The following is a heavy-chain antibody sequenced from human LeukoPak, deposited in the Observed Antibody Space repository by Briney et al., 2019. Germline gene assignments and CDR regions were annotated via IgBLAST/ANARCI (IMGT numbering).Heavy chain of an antibody. CDR3: ARDQIIVATILDYYYGMDV. D-gene: IGHD5-12*01. Sequence: SVKVSCKASGGTFSSYAISWVRQAPGQGLEWMGGIIPIFGTANYAQKFQGRVTITADESTSTAYMELSSLRSEDTAVYYCARDQIIVATILDYYYGMDVWGQGTTVTVSS. J-gene: IGHJ6*02. V-gene: IGHV1-69*13. CDR1: GGTFSSYA. CDR2: IIPIFGTA.